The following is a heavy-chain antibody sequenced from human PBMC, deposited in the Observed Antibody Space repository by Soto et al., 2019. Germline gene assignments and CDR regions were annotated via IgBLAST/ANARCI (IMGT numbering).Heavy chain of an antibody. J-gene: IGHJ3*02. Sequence: GGSLRLSCVASGFTFSSVWMNWVRQAPGKGLEWVGCIKTKTDGGPTDYAAPVKGRFTISRDDSKNTVYLQMNSLKTEDTALYYCTTNDAFDIWGQGTTVTVSS. CDR2: IKTKTDGGPT. CDR3: TTNDAFDI. V-gene: IGHV3-15*07. CDR1: GFTFSSVW.